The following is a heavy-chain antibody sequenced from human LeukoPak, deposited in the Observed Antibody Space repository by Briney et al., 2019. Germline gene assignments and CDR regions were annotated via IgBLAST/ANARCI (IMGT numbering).Heavy chain of an antibody. CDR1: GFPFSSYA. D-gene: IGHD3-22*01. CDR2: ISSSGSTI. V-gene: IGHV3-48*03. Sequence: PGGSLRLSCAASGFPFSSYAMKWVRQAPGKGLEWVSYISSSGSTIYYADSVKGRFTISRDNAKNSLYLQMNSLRAEDTAVYYCARDAEVGYFDSSNFYDYWGQGTLVTVSS. J-gene: IGHJ4*02. CDR3: ARDAEVGYFDSSNFYDY.